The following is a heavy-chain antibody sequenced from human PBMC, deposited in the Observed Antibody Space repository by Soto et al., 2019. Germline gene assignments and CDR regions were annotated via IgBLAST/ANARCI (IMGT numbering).Heavy chain of an antibody. CDR2: ISSSSSTI. J-gene: IGHJ3*02. Sequence: GGSLRLSCAASGFTFSSYSINWVRQAPGKGLEWVSYISSSSSTIYYADSVKGRFTISRDNAKNSLYLQMNSLRAEDTAVYYCARDGAYSYYDILTGSHGYAFDIWGQGTMVTVSS. CDR3: ARDGAYSYYDILTGSHGYAFDI. CDR1: GFTFSSYS. V-gene: IGHV3-48*01. D-gene: IGHD3-9*01.